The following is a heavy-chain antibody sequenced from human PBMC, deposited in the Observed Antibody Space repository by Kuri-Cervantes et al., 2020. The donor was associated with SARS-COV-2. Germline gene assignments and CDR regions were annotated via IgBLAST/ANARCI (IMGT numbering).Heavy chain of an antibody. J-gene: IGHJ4*02. CDR1: GYTFTGYY. CDR2: INPNSGGT. CDR3: ARDAGYYDSSGYRYYFDY. Sequence: ASVKVSCKASGYTFTGYYMHWVRQAPGQGLEWMGRINPNSGGTNYAQKFQGRVTMTRDTSTSTAYMELRSLRSDDTAVYYCARDAGYYDSSGYRYYFDYWGQGTLVTVSS. D-gene: IGHD3-22*01. V-gene: IGHV1-2*06.